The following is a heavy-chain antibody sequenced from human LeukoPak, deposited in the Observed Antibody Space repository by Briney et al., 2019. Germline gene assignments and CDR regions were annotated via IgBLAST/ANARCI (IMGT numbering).Heavy chain of an antibody. J-gene: IGHJ5*02. V-gene: IGHV4-38-2*02. CDR2: IYHSGST. D-gene: IGHD3-10*01. CDR3: ARGVSGNWFDP. CDR1: GYSISGGYY. Sequence: SETLSLTCTVSGYSISGGYYWGWIRQPPGKGLEWIGSIYHSGSTYYNPSLKSRVTISVDTSKNQFSLKLSSVTAADTAVYYCARGVSGNWFDPWGQGTLVTVSS.